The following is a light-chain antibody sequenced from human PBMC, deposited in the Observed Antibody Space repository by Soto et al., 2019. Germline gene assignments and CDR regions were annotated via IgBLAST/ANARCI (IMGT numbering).Light chain of an antibody. CDR1: QSVRSSY. V-gene: IGKV3-20*01. CDR3: EHSGSPLT. Sequence: EIVLTQSPGTLSLSPGGRATLSCRASQSVRSSYLAWYQQRPGQAPRLLIFGASFRATGIPDRFSGSGSGTDFTLTISRLEPEAFAVYYCEHSGSPLTFGGGTKVDI. J-gene: IGKJ4*01. CDR2: GAS.